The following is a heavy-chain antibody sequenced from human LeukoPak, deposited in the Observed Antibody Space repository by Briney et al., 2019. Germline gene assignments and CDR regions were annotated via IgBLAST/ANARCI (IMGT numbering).Heavy chain of an antibody. D-gene: IGHD6-13*01. CDR1: GFTFSSYW. Sequence: GGSLRLSCAASGFTFSSYWMSWVRQAPGKGLEWVSSISSSSSYIYYADSVKGRFTISRDNAKNSLYLQMNSLRAEDTAVYYCAREPEGSSSWYRLTYYMDVWGKGTTVTVSS. J-gene: IGHJ6*03. V-gene: IGHV3-21*01. CDR2: ISSSSSYI. CDR3: AREPEGSSSWYRLTYYMDV.